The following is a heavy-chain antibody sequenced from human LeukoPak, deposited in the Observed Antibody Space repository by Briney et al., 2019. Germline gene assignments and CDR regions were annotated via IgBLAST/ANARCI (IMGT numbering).Heavy chain of an antibody. CDR3: ARVTRYLYWFVP. Sequence: VKDSCMASGGTFRNYAISEVRQAPGQGLEWMGGIIPIFGTANYAQKFQGRVTITADESTSTAYMELSSLRSEDTAVYYCARVTRYLYWFVPWAERPGVSVSS. J-gene: IGHJ5*02. CDR2: IIPIFGTA. V-gene: IGHV1-69*13. D-gene: IGHD3-3*01. CDR1: GGTFRNYA.